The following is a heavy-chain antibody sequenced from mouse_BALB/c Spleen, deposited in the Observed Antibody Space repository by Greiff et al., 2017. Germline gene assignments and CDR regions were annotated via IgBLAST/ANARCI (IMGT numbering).Heavy chain of an antibody. V-gene: IGHV7-3*02. Sequence: EVQGVESGGGLVQPGGSLRLSCATSGFTFTDYYMSWVRQPPGKALEWLGFIRNKANGYTTEYSASVKGRFTISRDNSQSILYLQMNTLRAEDSATYYCARSLTHYFDYWGQGTTLTVSS. CDR1: GFTFTDYY. CDR3: ARSLTHYFDY. D-gene: IGHD4-1*01. CDR2: IRNKANGYTT. J-gene: IGHJ2*01.